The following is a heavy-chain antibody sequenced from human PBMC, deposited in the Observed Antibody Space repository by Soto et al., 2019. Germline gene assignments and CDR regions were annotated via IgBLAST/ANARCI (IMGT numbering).Heavy chain of an antibody. D-gene: IGHD1-26*01. CDR3: AKDRSGHHGYYYGMDV. CDR2: LSYDGSNK. J-gene: IGHJ6*02. V-gene: IGHV3-30*18. CDR1: GFTFSSYG. Sequence: GGSLRLSCAASGFTFSSYGMRWVRQAPGKGLEWVAGLSYDGSNKYYADSVKGRFTISRDNSKNTLYLQMNSLRAEDMAVYYCAKDRSGHHGYYYGMDVWGQGPTVTVSS.